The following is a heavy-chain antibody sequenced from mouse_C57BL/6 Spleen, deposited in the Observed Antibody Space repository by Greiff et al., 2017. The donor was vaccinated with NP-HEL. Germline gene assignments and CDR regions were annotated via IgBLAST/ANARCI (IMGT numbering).Heavy chain of an antibody. D-gene: IGHD2-5*01. CDR2: INYDGSST. J-gene: IGHJ4*01. CDR1: GFTFSDYY. Sequence: EVKVVESEGGLVQPGSSMKLSCTASGFTFSDYYMAWVRQVPEKGLEWVANINYDGSSTYYLDSLKSRFIISRDNAKNILYLQMSSLKSEDTATYYCARAYSNLYYAMDYWGQGTSVTVSS. CDR3: ARAYSNLYYAMDY. V-gene: IGHV5-16*01.